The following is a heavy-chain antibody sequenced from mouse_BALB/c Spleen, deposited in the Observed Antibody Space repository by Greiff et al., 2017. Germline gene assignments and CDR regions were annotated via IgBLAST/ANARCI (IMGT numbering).Heavy chain of an antibody. J-gene: IGHJ4*01. CDR1: GYSITSGYS. D-gene: IGHD2-14*01. Sequence: DVKLQESGPDLVKPSQSLSLTCTVTGYSITSGYSWHWVRQFPGNKLEWMGYIHYSGSTNYNPSLKSRISITRDTSKNQFFLQLNSVTTEDTATYYCARFGYGGAMDYWGQGTSVTVSS. V-gene: IGHV3-1*02. CDR3: ARFGYGGAMDY. CDR2: IHYSGST.